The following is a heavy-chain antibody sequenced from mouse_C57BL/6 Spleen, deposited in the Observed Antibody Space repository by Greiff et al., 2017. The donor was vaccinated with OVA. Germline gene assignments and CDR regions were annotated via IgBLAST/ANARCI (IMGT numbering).Heavy chain of an antibody. D-gene: IGHD2-5*01. CDR1: GYAFSSSW. Sequence: VQLQQSGPELVKPGASVKISCKASGYAFSSSWMNWVKQRPGKGLEWIGRIYPGDGDTNYNGKFKGKATLTADKSSSTAYMQLSSLTSEDSAVYFCANYYSNPHWYFDVWGTGTTVTVSS. V-gene: IGHV1-82*01. CDR2: IYPGDGDT. J-gene: IGHJ1*03. CDR3: ANYYSNPHWYFDV.